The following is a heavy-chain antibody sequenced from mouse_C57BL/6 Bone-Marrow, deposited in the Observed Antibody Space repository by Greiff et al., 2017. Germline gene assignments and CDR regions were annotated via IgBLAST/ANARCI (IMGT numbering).Heavy chain of an antibody. V-gene: IGHV14-4*01. J-gene: IGHJ1*03. D-gene: IGHD2-1*01. CDR1: GFNIKDDY. Sequence: VQLQQSGAELVRPGASVKLSCTASGFNIKDDYMHWVKQRPEQGLEWIGWIDPENGDTEYASKFQGKATITAATSSNTAYLQLSSLTSEDTAVYYCTSNLDWYFDVWGTGTTVTVSS. CDR3: TSNLDWYFDV. CDR2: IDPENGDT.